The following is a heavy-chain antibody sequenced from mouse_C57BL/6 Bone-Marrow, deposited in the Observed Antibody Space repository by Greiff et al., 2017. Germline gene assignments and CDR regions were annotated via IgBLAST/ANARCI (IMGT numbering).Heavy chain of an antibody. Sequence: VKLQESGPGLVAPSQSLSITCTVSGFSLTSYGVDWVRQSPGKGLEWLGVIWGVGSTNYNSALKSRLSISKDNSKSQVFLKMNSLQTDDTAMYYCASLYGSSYTRFAYWGQGTLVTVSA. CDR2: IWGVGST. CDR3: ASLYGSSYTRFAY. V-gene: IGHV2-6*01. CDR1: GFSLTSYG. D-gene: IGHD1-1*01. J-gene: IGHJ3*01.